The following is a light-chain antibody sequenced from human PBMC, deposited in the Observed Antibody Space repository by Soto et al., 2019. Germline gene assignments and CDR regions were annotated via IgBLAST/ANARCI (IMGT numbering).Light chain of an antibody. CDR2: EVS. V-gene: IGLV2-14*01. J-gene: IGLJ2*01. CDR3: TSYTSSSSVV. Sequence: QSALTQPASVSGSPGQSITISCTGTGSDIGGYNYVSWYQQHPGKAPKVMIYEVSNRPSGVSNRFSASKSGNTASLTNSGLQAEDEAYYYCTSYTSSSSVVFGGGTKRTVL. CDR1: GSDIGGYNY.